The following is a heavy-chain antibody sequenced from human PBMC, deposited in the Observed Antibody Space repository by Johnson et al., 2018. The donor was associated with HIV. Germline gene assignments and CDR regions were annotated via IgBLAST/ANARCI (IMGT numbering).Heavy chain of an antibody. CDR2: INWNGGST. CDR1: GFSFDDYG. D-gene: IGHD3-16*01. J-gene: IGHJ3*02. CDR3: AKDISMGIRSLYDAFDI. V-gene: IGHV3-20*04. Sequence: EVQLVESGGGVERPGGSLRLSCAASGFSFDDYGMSWVRQLPGKGLEWVSGINWNGGSTGYADSVKGRFTISRDNAKNSLYLQMNSLRAEDTALYYCAKDISMGIRSLYDAFDIWGQGTMVTVSS.